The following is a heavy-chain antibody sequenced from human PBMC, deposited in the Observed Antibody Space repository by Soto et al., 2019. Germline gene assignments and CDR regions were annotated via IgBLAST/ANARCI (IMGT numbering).Heavy chain of an antibody. CDR2: IIHICGTA. D-gene: IGHD3-3*01. CDR3: ARVFWSGPDV. CDR1: GGTFSSYA. Sequence: QVQLVQSGAEVKKPGSSVKVSCKASGGTFSSYAISWVRQAPGQGLEWMGGIIHICGTANYAQKFQGRVTITADESTSTAYMELCNLRSEDTAVYYCARVFWSGPDVWGQGTTVTVSS. J-gene: IGHJ6*02. V-gene: IGHV1-69*12.